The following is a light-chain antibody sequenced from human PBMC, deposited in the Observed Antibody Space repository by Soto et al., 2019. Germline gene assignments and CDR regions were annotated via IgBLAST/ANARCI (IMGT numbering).Light chain of an antibody. Sequence: DIQMTQSPSSLSASVGDRVTITCRASQNIRDYLNWYQQKTWEPPKRLIYGASTLKSVAPSRVSGRGFGAKFTLIISSHQPEDLASYYCQQTYISPPTSGGATKVEIK. CDR2: GAS. J-gene: IGKJ4*01. CDR3: QQTYISPPT. CDR1: QNIRDY. V-gene: IGKV1-39*01.